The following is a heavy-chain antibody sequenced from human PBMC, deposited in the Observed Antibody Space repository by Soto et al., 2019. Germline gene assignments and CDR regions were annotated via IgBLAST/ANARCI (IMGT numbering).Heavy chain of an antibody. D-gene: IGHD6-13*01. CDR2: ISGSGGST. CDR1: GFTFSSYA. CDR3: AKDRRQQLVRPGNY. V-gene: IGHV3-23*01. Sequence: GGSLRLSCAASGFTFSSYAMSWVRQAPGKGLEWVSAISGSGGSTYYADSVKGRFTISGDNSKNTLYLQMNSLRAEDTAVYYCAKDRRQQLVRPGNYWGQGTLVTVSS. J-gene: IGHJ4*02.